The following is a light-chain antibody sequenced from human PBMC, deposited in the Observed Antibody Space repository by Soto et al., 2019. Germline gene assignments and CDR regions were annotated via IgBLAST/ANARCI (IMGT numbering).Light chain of an antibody. CDR3: QQSGSSPWT. Sequence: LAQTPADDSLLGMEVSSLCCMCSQSVSRNYLVWYQQKPGQAPRLLIYGASSRATGIPDRFSGSGSGTDFTLTISKREPEDFAVYYCQQSGSSPWTFGQGTKVDIK. J-gene: IGKJ1*01. CDR1: QSVSRNY. V-gene: IGKV3-20*01. CDR2: GAS.